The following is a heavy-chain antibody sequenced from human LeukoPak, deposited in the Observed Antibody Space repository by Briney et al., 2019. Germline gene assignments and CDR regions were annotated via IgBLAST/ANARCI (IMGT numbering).Heavy chain of an antibody. V-gene: IGHV1-8*01. J-gene: IGHJ5*02. D-gene: IGHD3-3*01. CDR1: GYTFTSYD. CDR2: MNPNSGNT. CDR3: ARDYRITTIFGVVIKKGWFDP. Sequence: GASVKVSCKASGYTFTSYDINWVRQATGQGLEWMGWMNPNSGNTGYAQKFQGRVTMTRNTSISTAYMELSSLRSEDTAVYCCARDYRITTIFGVVIKKGWFDPWGQGTLVTVSS.